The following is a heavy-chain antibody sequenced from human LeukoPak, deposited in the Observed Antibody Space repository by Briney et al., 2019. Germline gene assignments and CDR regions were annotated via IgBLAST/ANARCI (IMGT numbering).Heavy chain of an antibody. D-gene: IGHD2-15*01. CDR1: GFTLNNYW. J-gene: IGHJ4*02. Sequence: PGGSLRLSRAASGFTLNNYWMSWVRQAPGKGLEWVANINKDGSEKYYVGSVKGRFTISRDNSLYLQMNSLRAEDTAVYYCARRYCSDGSCYSIDYWGQGTLVTVSS. V-gene: IGHV3-7*01. CDR2: INKDGSEK. CDR3: ARRYCSDGSCYSIDY.